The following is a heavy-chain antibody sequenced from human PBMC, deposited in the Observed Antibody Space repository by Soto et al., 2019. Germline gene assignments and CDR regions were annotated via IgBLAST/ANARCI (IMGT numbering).Heavy chain of an antibody. V-gene: IGHV3-30*04. CDR2: ISYDGSNK. J-gene: IGHJ6*02. CDR1: GFTFSSYA. Sequence: GGSLRLSCAASGFTFSSYAMHWVRQAPGKGLEWVAVISYDGSNKYYAESVKGRFTISRDNSKNTLYLQMNSLRAEDTAVYYCARERDSSSYSCYYGMDVWGQGTTVTVSS. D-gene: IGHD6-6*01. CDR3: ARERDSSSYSCYYGMDV.